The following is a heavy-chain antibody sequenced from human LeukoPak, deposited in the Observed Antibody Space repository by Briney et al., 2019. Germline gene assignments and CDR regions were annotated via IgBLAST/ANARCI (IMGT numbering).Heavy chain of an antibody. Sequence: PSETLSLTCTVSGGSISSYYWSWIRQPPGKGLEWIGSIYYSGSTYYNPSLKSRVTISVDTSKNQFSLKLSSVAAADTAVYYCARDTYYYDSSDYGMDVWGQGTTVTVSS. CDR1: GGSISSYY. CDR3: ARDTYYYDSSDYGMDV. CDR2: IYYSGST. J-gene: IGHJ6*02. V-gene: IGHV4-59*12. D-gene: IGHD3-22*01.